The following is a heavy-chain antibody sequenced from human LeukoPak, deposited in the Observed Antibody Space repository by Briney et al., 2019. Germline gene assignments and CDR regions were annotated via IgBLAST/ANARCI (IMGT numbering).Heavy chain of an antibody. V-gene: IGHV1-2*04. D-gene: IGHD1-14*01. CDR1: GYTFTGYY. CDR3: ARDIRGPTDSSYGMEV. Sequence: ASVKVSCKASGYTFTGYYMHWVRQAPGQGLEWMGWINPNSGGTNYAQKFQGWVTMTRDTSISTAYMELSRLRSDDTAVYYCARDIRGPTDSSYGMEVWGQGTTVTVSS. CDR2: INPNSGGT. J-gene: IGHJ6*02.